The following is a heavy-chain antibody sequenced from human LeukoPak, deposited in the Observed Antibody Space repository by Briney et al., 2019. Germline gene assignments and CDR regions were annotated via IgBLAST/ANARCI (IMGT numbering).Heavy chain of an antibody. Sequence: HPGGSLRLSCAASGFTFGSYWMSWVRQAPGKGLEWVANIKQDGSEKYYVDSVKGRFTISRDNAKNSLYLQMNSLRAEDTAVYYCARVFPYGDYVASEGYWYFDLWGRGTLVTVSS. D-gene: IGHD4-17*01. CDR3: ARVFPYGDYVASEGYWYFDL. CDR2: IKQDGSEK. CDR1: GFTFGSYW. V-gene: IGHV3-7*01. J-gene: IGHJ2*01.